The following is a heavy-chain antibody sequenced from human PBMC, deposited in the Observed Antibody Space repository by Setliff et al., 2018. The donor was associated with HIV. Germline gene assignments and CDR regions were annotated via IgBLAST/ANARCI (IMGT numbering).Heavy chain of an antibody. Sequence: PSETLSLTCTVSGDSITSGSYYWGWIRQPPGKGLEWIGTIYYSGNMNYNPSLKSRFTISIDTSKQFSLKLTSVTAADTAVYYCVRRVSGSMLDWWGQGTQVTVS. D-gene: IGHD1-1*01. CDR3: VRRVSGSMLDW. V-gene: IGHV4-39*01. J-gene: IGHJ4*02. CDR2: IYYSGNM. CDR1: GDSITSGSYY.